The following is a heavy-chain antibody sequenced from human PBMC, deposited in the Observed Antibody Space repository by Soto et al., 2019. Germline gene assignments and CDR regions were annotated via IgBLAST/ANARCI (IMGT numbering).Heavy chain of an antibody. CDR2: ISYDGSNK. Sequence: QVQLVESGGGVVQPGRSLRLSCAASGFIFSSYGMHWVRQAPGKGLEWLAVISYDGSNKYYADSVKGRFTISRDNSKKTLYLQINSLRTEDTAVYYCANEGPTGGDYYYKMDVWGQGTTVTVSS. D-gene: IGHD3-16*01. V-gene: IGHV3-30*18. J-gene: IGHJ6*02. CDR3: ANEGPTGGDYYYKMDV. CDR1: GFIFSSYG.